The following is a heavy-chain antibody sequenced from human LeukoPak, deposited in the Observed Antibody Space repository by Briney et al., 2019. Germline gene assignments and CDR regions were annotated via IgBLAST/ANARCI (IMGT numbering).Heavy chain of an antibody. CDR2: MYSGGST. J-gene: IGHJ6*02. CDR3: ARSYSNHLFGMDV. V-gene: IGHV3-66*01. D-gene: IGHD4-11*01. CDR1: RFTHICYH. Sequence: GWSLRLSCASSRFTHICYHIPWVRPAPGKGLEWVSVMYSGGSTYYADSVKGRVAISRDNSQNTVFLQMNSVRVEDTAVYYCARSYSNHLFGMDVWGQGTAVTVSS.